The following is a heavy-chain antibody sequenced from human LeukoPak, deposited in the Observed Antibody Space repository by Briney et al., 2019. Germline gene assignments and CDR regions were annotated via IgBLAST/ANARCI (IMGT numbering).Heavy chain of an antibody. CDR2: INSDGSST. J-gene: IGHJ4*02. CDR3: ARGPCSGGSCAPEGDY. D-gene: IGHD2-15*01. V-gene: IGHV3-74*01. Sequence: GGSLRLSCAASGFTFSSYWMHWVRQAPGKGLVWVSRINSDGSSTSYADSVKGRFTISRDNAKNTLYLQMNSLRAEDTAVYYCARGPCSGGSCAPEGDYWGQGTLVTVSS. CDR1: GFTFSSYW.